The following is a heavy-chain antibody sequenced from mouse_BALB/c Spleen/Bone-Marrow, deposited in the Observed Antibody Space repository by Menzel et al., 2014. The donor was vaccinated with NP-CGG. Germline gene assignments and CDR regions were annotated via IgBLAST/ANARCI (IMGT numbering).Heavy chain of an antibody. CDR1: GLSLTGYG. CDR2: IWGDGST. CDR3: ARDSFLITGALDY. Sequence: VQRVESGPGLVAPSQSLSITCTVSGLSLTGYGVSWVRQPPGKGLEWLGMIWGDGSTDYNSALKSRLSISKDNSKSQVFLKMNSLQTDDTARYYCARDSFLITGALDYWGQGTSVTVSS. D-gene: IGHD2-4*01. J-gene: IGHJ4*01. V-gene: IGHV2-6-7*01.